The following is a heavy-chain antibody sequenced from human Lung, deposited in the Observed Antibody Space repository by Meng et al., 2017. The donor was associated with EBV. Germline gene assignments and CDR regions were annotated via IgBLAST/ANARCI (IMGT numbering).Heavy chain of an antibody. J-gene: IGHJ2*01. CDR1: GDSVSSSSAA. V-gene: IGHV6-1*01. Sequence: QVQLQQSGPGLVKPSQTLSLTCVNSGDSVSSSSAAWTWIRPSPSRGLEWLGRTYYRSKWYNGYAVFVKSRITINPDTSKNQFSLQLNSVTPEDTAVYYCARGATSVFDLWGRGTLVTVSS. CDR2: TYYRSKWYN. CDR3: ARGATSVFDL.